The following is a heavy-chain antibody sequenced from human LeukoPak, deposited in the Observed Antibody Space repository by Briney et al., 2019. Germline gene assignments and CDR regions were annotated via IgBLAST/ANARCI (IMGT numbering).Heavy chain of an antibody. J-gene: IGHJ4*02. CDR1: GFTFSNYA. CDR3: ARAVGATGRPNYVDF. CDR2: ISGSGGST. D-gene: IGHD1-26*01. Sequence: PGGSLRLSCTASGFTFSNYAMSWVRQAPGERLDWVSSISGSGGSTYYAESVKGRFTISRDNAKNSVYLQMNSLSAEDTAVYFCARAVGATGRPNYVDFWGQGTLVTVSS. V-gene: IGHV3-23*01.